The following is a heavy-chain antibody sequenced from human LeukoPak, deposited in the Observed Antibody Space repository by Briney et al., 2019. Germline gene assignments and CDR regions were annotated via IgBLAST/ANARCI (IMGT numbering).Heavy chain of an antibody. CDR1: VYTFTSYG. J-gene: IGHJ4*02. D-gene: IGHD5-12*01. CDR3: ASGGANSGYDWNY. CDR2: INPNSGGT. Sequence: GASVKVSCKASVYTFTSYGISWVRQAPGQGLEWMGWINPNSGGTNYAQKFQGGVTMTRDTSISTAYMELSRLRSDDTAVYYCASGGANSGYDWNYWGQGTLVTVSS. V-gene: IGHV1-2*02.